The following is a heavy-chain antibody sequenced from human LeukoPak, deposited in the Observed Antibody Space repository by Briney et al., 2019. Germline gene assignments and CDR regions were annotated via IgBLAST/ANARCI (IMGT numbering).Heavy chain of an antibody. V-gene: IGHV4-39*02. D-gene: IGHD1-1*01. Sequence: SETLSLTCTVSGDSISSSNYYWAWIRQAPGKGLEWIANIDYRGSSYYNPSLRSRVTISIDTSKNHFSLDLSSVTAADTALYYRARRTAYKPTDFWGQGILVTVSS. CDR2: IDYRGSS. CDR1: GDSISSSNYY. J-gene: IGHJ4*02. CDR3: ARRTAYKPTDF.